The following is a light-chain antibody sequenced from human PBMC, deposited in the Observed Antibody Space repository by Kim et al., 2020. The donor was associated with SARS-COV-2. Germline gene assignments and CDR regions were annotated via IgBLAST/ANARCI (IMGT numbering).Light chain of an antibody. V-gene: IGLV1-51*01. CDR1: SSNIGPNS. CDR2: DSD. Sequence: QSVLTQPPSVSAAPGGTVTISCSGSSSNIGPNSVSWFQQLPGTAPKLLIYDSDKRPSEISDRFSGSKSGTSATLGITGLQTGDEAVYYCGTWDSILRVAVFGGGTQLTVL. J-gene: IGLJ3*02. CDR3: GTWDSILRVAV.